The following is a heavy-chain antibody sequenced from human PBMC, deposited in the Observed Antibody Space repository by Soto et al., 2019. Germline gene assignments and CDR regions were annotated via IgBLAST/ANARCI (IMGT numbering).Heavy chain of an antibody. V-gene: IGHV4-31*03. D-gene: IGHD1-26*01. Sequence: QVQLQESGPGLVKPSQTLSLTCTVSGVSISSGGYYWSWIRQHPGKGLEWIGYIYYSGSTYYNPSLTSRGTISVDTSKNRCCLKLSSVPAADTVVYYCARRHSGSYAQFDYWGQGTLVTVSS. J-gene: IGHJ4*02. CDR1: GVSISSGGYY. CDR3: ARRHSGSYAQFDY. CDR2: IYYSGST.